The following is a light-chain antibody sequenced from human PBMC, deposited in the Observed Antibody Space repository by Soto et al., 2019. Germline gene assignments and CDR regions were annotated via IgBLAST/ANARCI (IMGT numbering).Light chain of an antibody. V-gene: IGLV2-23*02. Sequence: QSALTQPASVSGSPGQSITISCTGTSSDVGSYNLVSWYQQHPGKAPKLMIYEVSKRPSGISNRCSGSKSGNTASLTISGIQADDEADYYCCSYAGSSTFAVFGGGTPLTAL. CDR3: CSYAGSSTFAV. CDR1: SSDVGSYNL. CDR2: EVS. J-gene: IGLJ7*02.